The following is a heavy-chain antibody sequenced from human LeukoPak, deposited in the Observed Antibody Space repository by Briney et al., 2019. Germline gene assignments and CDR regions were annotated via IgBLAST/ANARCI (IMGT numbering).Heavy chain of an antibody. J-gene: IGHJ4*02. Sequence: SETLSLTCTVSGGSISSGGYYWSWIRQHPGKGLEWIGYIYYSGSTYYNPSLKSRVTISVDTSKNQFSLKLTSVTAADTAVYYCARGRGSGYYRYWGQGTLVTVSS. V-gene: IGHV4-31*02. D-gene: IGHD3-22*01. CDR3: ARGRGSGYYRY. CDR2: IYYSGST. CDR1: GGSISSGGYY.